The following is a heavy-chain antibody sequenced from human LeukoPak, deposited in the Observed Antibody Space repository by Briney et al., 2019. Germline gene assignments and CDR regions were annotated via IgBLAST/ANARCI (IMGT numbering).Heavy chain of an antibody. V-gene: IGHV1-2*02. CDR1: GYTFTSYY. Sequence: ASVKVSCKASGYTFTSYYMHWVRQAPGQGLEWMGWINPNSGGTNYAQKFQGRVTMTRDSSISTAYMELSRLRSDDTAVYYCARGGVVGATTLWFDPWGQGTLVTVSS. D-gene: IGHD1-26*01. CDR2: INPNSGGT. CDR3: ARGGVVGATTLWFDP. J-gene: IGHJ5*02.